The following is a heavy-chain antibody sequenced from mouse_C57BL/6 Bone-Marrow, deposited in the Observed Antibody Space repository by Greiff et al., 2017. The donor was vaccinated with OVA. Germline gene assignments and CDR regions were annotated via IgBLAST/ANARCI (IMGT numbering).Heavy chain of an antibody. J-gene: IGHJ4*01. CDR3: ARNEGSNYVDYAMDY. CDR2: IWTGGGT. D-gene: IGHD2-5*01. Sequence: QVQLQQSGPGLVAPSQSLSITCTVSGFSLTSYAISWVRQPPGKGLEWLGVIWTGGGTNYNSALKSRLSISKDNSKSQVFLKMNSLQTDDTARYYCARNEGSNYVDYAMDYWGQGTSVTVSS. V-gene: IGHV2-9-1*01. CDR1: GFSLTSYA.